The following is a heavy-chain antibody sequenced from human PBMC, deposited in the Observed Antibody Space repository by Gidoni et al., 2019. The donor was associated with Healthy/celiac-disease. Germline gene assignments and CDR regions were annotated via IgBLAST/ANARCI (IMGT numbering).Heavy chain of an antibody. J-gene: IGHJ4*02. Sequence: EVQLVESGGGLVKPGGSLRLSCAASGFTFSNAWMSWVRQAPGKGLEWVGRIKSKTDGGTTDYAAPVKGRFTISRDDSKNTLYLQMNSLKTEDTAVFYCTTLLHCSGGSCYSDWGQGTLVTVS. CDR3: TTLLHCSGGSCYSD. V-gene: IGHV3-15*01. CDR1: GFTFSNAW. CDR2: IKSKTDGGTT. D-gene: IGHD2-15*01.